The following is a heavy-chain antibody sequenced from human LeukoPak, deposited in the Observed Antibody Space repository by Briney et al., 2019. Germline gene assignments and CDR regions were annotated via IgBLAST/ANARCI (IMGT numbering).Heavy chain of an antibody. Sequence: GGSLRLSCSASGFTFSSYAMHWVRQAPGKGLEYVSAISSNGGSTYYADSVKGRFTISRDNSKNTLYLQMSSLRAEDTAVYYCVKDQRFLEWLGAFDIWGQGTMVTVSS. CDR2: ISSNGGST. CDR3: VKDQRFLEWLGAFDI. V-gene: IGHV3-64D*09. CDR1: GFTFSSYA. J-gene: IGHJ3*02. D-gene: IGHD3-3*01.